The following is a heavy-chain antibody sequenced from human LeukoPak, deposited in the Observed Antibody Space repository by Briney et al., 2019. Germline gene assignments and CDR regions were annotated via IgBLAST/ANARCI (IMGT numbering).Heavy chain of an antibody. D-gene: IGHD3-22*01. CDR1: GGSFSGYY. CDR2: IYYSGST. CDR3: ARVSRSNYYDSSGYPYFDY. J-gene: IGHJ4*02. V-gene: IGHV4-31*11. Sequence: PSETLSLTCAVYGGSFSGYYWSWIRQHPGKGLEWIGYIYYSGSTYYNPSLKSRVTISVDTSKNQFSLKLSSVTAADTAVYYCARVSRSNYYDSSGYPYFDYWGQGTLVTVSS.